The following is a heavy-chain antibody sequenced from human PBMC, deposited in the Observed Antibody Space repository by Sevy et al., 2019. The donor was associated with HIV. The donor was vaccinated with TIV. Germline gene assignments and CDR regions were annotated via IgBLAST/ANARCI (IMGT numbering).Heavy chain of an antibody. Sequence: GGSLRLSCAASGLNFGGSYMSWVRQAPGKGLEWVSTLYSHVPYYSDSVKGRFTISRDSSENTLNLQMNSLRPDDTAVYYCARLGGATSGPFDNWGQGTLVTVSS. D-gene: IGHD3-16*01. J-gene: IGHJ4*02. CDR1: GLNFGGSY. V-gene: IGHV3-66*02. CDR3: ARLGGATSGPFDN. CDR2: LYSHVP.